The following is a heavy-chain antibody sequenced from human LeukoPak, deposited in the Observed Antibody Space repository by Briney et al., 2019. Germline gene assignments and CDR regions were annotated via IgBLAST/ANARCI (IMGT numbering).Heavy chain of an antibody. CDR2: IYYSGST. J-gene: IGHJ4*02. CDR3: AADRQGYCSGGSCYSKLRFDY. Sequence: SETLSLTCTVSGGSISSYYWGWIRQPPGKGLEWIGYIYYSGSTNYNPSLKSRVTISVDTSKNQFSLKLSSVTAADTAVYYCAADRQGYCSGGSCYSKLRFDYWGQGTLVTVSS. CDR1: GGSISSYY. D-gene: IGHD2-15*01. V-gene: IGHV4-59*01.